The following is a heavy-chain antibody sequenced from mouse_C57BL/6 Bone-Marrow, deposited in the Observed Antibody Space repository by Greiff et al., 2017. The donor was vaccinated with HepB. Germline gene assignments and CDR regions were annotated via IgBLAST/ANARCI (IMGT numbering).Heavy chain of an antibody. CDR2: IDPENGDT. CDR3: TNWDYFDY. D-gene: IGHD4-1*01. J-gene: IGHJ2*01. CDR1: GFNIKDDY. Sequence: EVQLQQSGAELVRPGASVKLSCTASGFNIKDDYMHWVKQRPEQGLEWIGWIDPENGDTEYASKFQGKATITADTSSNTAYLQLSSLTSEDTAVYYFTNWDYFDYWGQGTTLTVSS. V-gene: IGHV14-4*01.